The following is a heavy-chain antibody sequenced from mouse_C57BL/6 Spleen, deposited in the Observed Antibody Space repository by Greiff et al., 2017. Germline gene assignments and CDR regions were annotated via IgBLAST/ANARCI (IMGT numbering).Heavy chain of an antibody. D-gene: IGHD1-1*01. CDR1: GYSITSGYY. V-gene: IGHV3-6*01. Sequence: EVKLLESGPGLVKPSQSLSLTCSVTGYSITSGYYWNWIRQFPGNKLEWMGYISYDGSNNYNPSLKNRISITRDTSKNQFFLKLNSVTTEDTATYYCARVAYYGSSPYYAMDYWGQGTSVTVSS. CDR2: ISYDGSN. J-gene: IGHJ4*01. CDR3: ARVAYYGSSPYYAMDY.